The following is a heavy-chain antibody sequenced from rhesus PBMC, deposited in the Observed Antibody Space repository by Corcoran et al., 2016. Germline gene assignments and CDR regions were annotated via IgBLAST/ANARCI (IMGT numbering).Heavy chain of an antibody. V-gene: IGHV4-80*01. J-gene: IGHJ4*01. D-gene: IGHD3-16*01. CDR3: ARWCAYYYAGDY. CDR1: GLSVSTYW. CDR2: LNGNSGST. Sequence: QVQLQASGPGLVKPSETLSLTCAVSGLSVSTYWWTWVRQPPGKGLEWIGELNGNSGSTAYNPALKSRVTISDAASKNQFCLQLTSVTAADTAVYYCARWCAYYYAGDYWGQGVLVTVSS.